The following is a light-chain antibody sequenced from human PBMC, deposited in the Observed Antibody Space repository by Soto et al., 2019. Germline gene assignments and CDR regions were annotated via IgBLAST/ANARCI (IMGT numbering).Light chain of an antibody. CDR3: SSYAGSNNLV. CDR2: EVI. J-gene: IGLJ2*01. CDR1: SSDVGGYNS. V-gene: IGLV2-8*01. Sequence: QSALTQPPSPSGSPGQAVTISCTGTSSDVGGYNSVSWYQQHPGKAPTLMIYEVIKRPSGVPDRFSGSKSGNTASLTVSGLQAADEADYYCSSYAGSNNLVFGGGTKLTVL.